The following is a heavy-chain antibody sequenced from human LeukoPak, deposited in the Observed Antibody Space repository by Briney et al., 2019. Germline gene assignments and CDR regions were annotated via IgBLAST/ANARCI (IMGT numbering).Heavy chain of an antibody. CDR3: ARRSPPVPRPYSSSWYHFDY. CDR2: IYHSGST. J-gene: IGHJ4*02. D-gene: IGHD6-13*01. CDR1: GGSISSGGYY. Sequence: PSETLSLTCTVSGGSISSGGYYWSWIRQPPGKGLEWIGYIYHSGSTYYNPSLKGRVTISVDTSKNQFSLKLSSVTAADTAVYYCARRSPPVPRPYSSSWYHFDYWGQGTLVTVSS. V-gene: IGHV4-30-2*01.